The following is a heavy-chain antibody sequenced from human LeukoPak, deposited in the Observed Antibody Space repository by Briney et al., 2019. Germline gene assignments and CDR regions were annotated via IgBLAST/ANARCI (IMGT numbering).Heavy chain of an antibody. CDR1: GGSISSSSYY. Sequence: SETLSLTCTVSGGSISSSSYYWGWIRQPPGKGLEWIGSIYYSGSTYYNPSLKSRVTISVDTSMNQFSLKLSSVTAADTAVYYCARLATTMIVVVPVDYWGQGTLVTVSS. D-gene: IGHD3-22*01. V-gene: IGHV4-39*01. J-gene: IGHJ4*02. CDR2: IYYSGST. CDR3: ARLATTMIVVVPVDY.